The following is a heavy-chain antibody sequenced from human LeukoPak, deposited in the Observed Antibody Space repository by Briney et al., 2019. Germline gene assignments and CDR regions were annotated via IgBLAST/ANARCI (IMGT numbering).Heavy chain of an antibody. CDR3: ARQTATAAFGY. J-gene: IGHJ4*02. Sequence: SETLSLTCTVSGGSISSDGYYWGWIRQPPGKGLEWIGNIYDSGTTYYKPSLKSRVSISVDTSKSQFSLKLNSVTAADMAVYFCARQTATAAFGYWGQGTLVAVSS. D-gene: IGHD6-13*01. CDR1: GGSISSDGYY. CDR2: IYDSGTT. V-gene: IGHV4-39*01.